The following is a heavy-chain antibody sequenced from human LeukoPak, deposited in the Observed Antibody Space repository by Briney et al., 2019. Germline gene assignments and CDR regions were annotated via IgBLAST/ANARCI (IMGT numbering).Heavy chain of an antibody. V-gene: IGHV4-34*01. J-gene: IGHJ4*02. D-gene: IGHD6-13*01. CDR1: GGSFSGYY. CDR3: ARDSIAAAGTSLWY. Sequence: SETLSLTCAVYGGSFSGYYWSWIRQPPGKGLEWIGEIYHSGSTNYNPSLKSRVTISVDKSKNQFSLKLSSVTAADTAVYYCARDSIAAAGTSLWYWGQGTLVTVSS. CDR2: IYHSGST.